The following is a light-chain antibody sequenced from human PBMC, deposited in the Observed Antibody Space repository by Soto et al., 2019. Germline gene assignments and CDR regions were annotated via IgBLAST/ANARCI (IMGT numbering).Light chain of an antibody. CDR3: QQHSNWPGWT. J-gene: IGKJ1*01. CDR1: QSVSSY. V-gene: IGKV3-11*01. CDR2: DAS. Sequence: EIVWTQSPATMSLSPGERSTLSCLASQSVSSYLAWYQQKPGQAPLLLIYDASNRATGIPARFSGSGSGTDFTLTISSLEPEDFAVYYCQQHSNWPGWTFGQGTKLDIK.